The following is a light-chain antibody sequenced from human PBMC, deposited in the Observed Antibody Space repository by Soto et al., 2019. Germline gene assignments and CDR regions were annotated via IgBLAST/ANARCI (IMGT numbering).Light chain of an antibody. CDR2: DAS. Sequence: EIVLTQSPATLSLSPGERAALSCRASQSVSTSLAWYQHKPSQAPRDIIYDASKRAPGIPARFSGSGSGTDFTLTISSLEPEDFAVYYCQVRDVWPTFGQGTKV. CDR3: QVRDVWPT. V-gene: IGKV3-11*01. J-gene: IGKJ1*01. CDR1: QSVSTS.